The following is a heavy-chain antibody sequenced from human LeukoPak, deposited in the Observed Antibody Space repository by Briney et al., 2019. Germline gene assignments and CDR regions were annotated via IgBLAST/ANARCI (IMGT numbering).Heavy chain of an antibody. CDR3: ARQSFNWFDP. Sequence: GGSLRLSCAASGFNVSRSYMNWVRQAPGKGLEWVSVIYSGGSSYYADSAKGRFTISRDISKNTLYLQINSLRAEDTALYYCARQSFNWFDPWGQGTLVTVSS. CDR2: IYSGGSS. V-gene: IGHV3-53*01. D-gene: IGHD3-16*02. CDR1: GFNVSRSY. J-gene: IGHJ5*02.